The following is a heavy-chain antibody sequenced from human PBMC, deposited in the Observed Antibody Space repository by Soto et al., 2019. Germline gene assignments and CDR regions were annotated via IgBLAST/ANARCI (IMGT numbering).Heavy chain of an antibody. CDR2: ISYSGST. D-gene: IGHD6-19*01. CDR1: GDSISRSTSYY. V-gene: IGHV4-30-4*01. CDR3: AREDGHSSGATDP. Sequence: SETLSLTCTVSGDSISRSTSYYWSWIRQTPGKGLEWIGYISYSGSTYYNPSLNSRVVISVDTSKNQFSLNLRPVSAADTAVYFCAREDGHSSGATDPWGQGTLVTVSS. J-gene: IGHJ5*02.